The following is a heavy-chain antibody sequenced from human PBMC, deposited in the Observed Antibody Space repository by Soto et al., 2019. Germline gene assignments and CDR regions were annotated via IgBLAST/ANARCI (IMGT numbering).Heavy chain of an antibody. D-gene: IGHD2-21*02. CDR1: GFTFGSYW. V-gene: IGHV3-7*01. CDR2: IKPDGSAT. Sequence: EVQLVESGGGLVQPGGSLRLSCAVSGFTFGSYWMNWVRLIPGKGLEWVAYIKPDGSATYYVDSVKGRFTISRDNAKNSQYLQMNSLRVEDPSVYYCARAGYCGPGCYYYFDYLGQGTLVTVSS. J-gene: IGHJ4*02. CDR3: ARAGYCGPGCYYYFDY.